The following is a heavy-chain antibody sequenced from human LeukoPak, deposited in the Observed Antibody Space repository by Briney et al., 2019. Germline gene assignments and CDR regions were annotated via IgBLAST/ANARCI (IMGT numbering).Heavy chain of an antibody. V-gene: IGHV3-21*01. D-gene: IGHD3-10*01. Sequence: GGSLRLSCAASGFTFSSYSMNWVRQAPGKGLEWVSSISSSSSYIYYADSVKGRFTISRDNAKNSLYLQMNSLRAEDTAVYYYARGVPFGGSGSTADYWGQGTLVPVSS. J-gene: IGHJ4*02. CDR1: GFTFSSYS. CDR3: ARGVPFGGSGSTADY. CDR2: ISSSSSYI.